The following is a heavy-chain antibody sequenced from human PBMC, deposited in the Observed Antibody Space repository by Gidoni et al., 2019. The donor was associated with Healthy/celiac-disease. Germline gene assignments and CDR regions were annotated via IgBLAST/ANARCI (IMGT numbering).Heavy chain of an antibody. D-gene: IGHD4-17*01. CDR1: GFTFDEYA. CDR2: ISWNSGSI. CDR3: AKDSDDYGGNPGDY. V-gene: IGHV3-9*01. J-gene: IGHJ4*02. Sequence: EVQLVESGGGLVQPGRSLRLSRAASGFTFDEYAMHWVRQAPGKGLEWVSGISWNSGSIGYADSVKGRFTISRDNAKNSLYLQMNSLRAEDTALYYCAKDSDDYGGNPGDYWGQGTLVTVSS.